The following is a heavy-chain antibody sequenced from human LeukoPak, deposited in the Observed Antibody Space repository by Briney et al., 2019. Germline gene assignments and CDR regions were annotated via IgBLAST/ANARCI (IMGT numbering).Heavy chain of an antibody. CDR3: ATGRNYDSSGYYYSY. V-gene: IGHV1-24*01. J-gene: IGHJ4*02. D-gene: IGHD3-22*01. CDR2: FDPEDGET. CDR1: GYTLTELS. Sequence: VASVRVSCKVSGYTLTELSMHWVRQAPGKGLEWMGGFDPEDGETIYAQKFQGRVTITEDTSTDTAYMELSSLRSEGTAVYYCATGRNYDSSGYYYSYWGQGTLVTVSS.